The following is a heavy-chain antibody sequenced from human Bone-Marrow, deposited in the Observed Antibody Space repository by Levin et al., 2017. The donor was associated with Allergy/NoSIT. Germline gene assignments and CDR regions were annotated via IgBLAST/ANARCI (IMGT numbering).Heavy chain of an antibody. CDR1: GLSFSNYD. CDR3: ASWAMFYYDGSDFDYFYYGMDV. J-gene: IGHJ6*02. CDR2: ISGGSSRI. Sequence: ASVKVSCAASGLSFSNYDMNWVRQAPGKGLEWVSSISGGSSRIYYADSVKGRFTISRDNAKNSLYLQMNSLRVEDTAVYYCASWAMFYYDGSDFDYFYYGMDVWGQGITVTVSS. V-gene: IGHV3-21*06. D-gene: IGHD3-16*01.